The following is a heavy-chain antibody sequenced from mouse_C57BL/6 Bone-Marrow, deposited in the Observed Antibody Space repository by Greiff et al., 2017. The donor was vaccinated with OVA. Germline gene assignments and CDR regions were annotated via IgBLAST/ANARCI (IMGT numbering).Heavy chain of an antibody. CDR2: ISYDGSN. CDR3: ARHPYYAMDY. V-gene: IGHV3-6*01. CDR1: GYSITSGYY. Sequence: DVQLQESGPGLVKPSQSLSLTCSVTGYSITSGYYWNWIRQFPGNKLELMGYISYDGSNNYNPSLKNRIAITRDTSKNQFFLKLNSVTTEDTATYYCARHPYYAMDYWGQGTSVTVSS. J-gene: IGHJ4*01.